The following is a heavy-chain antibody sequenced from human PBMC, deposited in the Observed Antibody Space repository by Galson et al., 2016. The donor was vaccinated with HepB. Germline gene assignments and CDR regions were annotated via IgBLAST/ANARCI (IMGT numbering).Heavy chain of an antibody. CDR2: ISYDGGDK. CDR1: GFTFSSYS. Sequence: SLRLSCAASGFTFSSYSMNWVRQAPGKGLEWVAVISYDGGDKHYADSVKGRFTVSRDNSKNTLFLQMNSLRVEDTAVYYCAKLDCGRDCPRDDWGQGTQVTVSS. D-gene: IGHD2-21*02. V-gene: IGHV3-30*18. J-gene: IGHJ4*02. CDR3: AKLDCGRDCPRDD.